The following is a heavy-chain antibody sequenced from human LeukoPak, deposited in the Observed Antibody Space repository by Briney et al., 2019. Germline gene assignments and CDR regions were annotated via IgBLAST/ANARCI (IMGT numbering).Heavy chain of an antibody. CDR1: GGSISSYY. CDR3: AREPSYYDILTGYYGYDAFDI. V-gene: IGHV4-59*01. Sequence: PSETLSLTXTVSGGSISSYYWSWIRQPPGKGLEWIGYIYYSGSTNYNPSLKSRVTISVDTSKNQFSLKLSSVTAADTAVYYCAREPSYYDILTGYYGYDAFDIWGQGTMVTVSS. D-gene: IGHD3-9*01. CDR2: IYYSGST. J-gene: IGHJ3*02.